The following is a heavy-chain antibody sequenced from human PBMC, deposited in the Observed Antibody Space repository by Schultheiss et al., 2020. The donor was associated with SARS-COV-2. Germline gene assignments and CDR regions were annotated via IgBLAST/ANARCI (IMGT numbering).Heavy chain of an antibody. Sequence: SETLSLTCAVSGGSFSGYYWNWLRQPPGKGLEWIGEIIHSGSTNYNPSLKSRVSISVDTSKNQFSLNLRSVTAADTAIYYCARSRDCSTSTCRPPGGVQDYWGQGTLVTVSS. V-gene: IGHV4-34*12. D-gene: IGHD2-2*01. CDR1: GGSFSGYY. CDR3: ARSRDCSTSTCRPPGGVQDY. CDR2: IIHSGST. J-gene: IGHJ4*02.